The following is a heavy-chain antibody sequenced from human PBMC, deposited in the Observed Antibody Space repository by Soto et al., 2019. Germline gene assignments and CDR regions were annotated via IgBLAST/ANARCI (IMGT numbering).Heavy chain of an antibody. CDR3: AREKELLWFGDGYYYGMDV. CDR2: INAGNGNT. D-gene: IGHD3-10*01. V-gene: IGHV1-3*01. J-gene: IGHJ6*02. Sequence: GASVKVSCKASGYTFTSYAMHWVRQAPGQRLEWMGWINAGNGNTKYSQKFQGRVTITRDTSASTAYMELSSLRSVDTAVYYCAREKELLWFGDGYYYGMDVWGQGTTVTVSS. CDR1: GYTFTSYA.